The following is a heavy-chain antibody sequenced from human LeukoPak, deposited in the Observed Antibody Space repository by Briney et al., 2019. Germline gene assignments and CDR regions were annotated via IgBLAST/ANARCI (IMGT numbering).Heavy chain of an antibody. CDR1: GGSISSGGYY. V-gene: IGHV4-31*03. J-gene: IGHJ4*02. Sequence: SETLSLTCTVSGGSISSGGYYWSWLRQHPGKGLEWIGYIYYSGSTYYNPSLKSRVTISVDTSKNQFLLKLSSVTAADTAVYYCTRVDCSSTSCDVCYWGQGTLVTVSS. CDR3: TRVDCSSTSCDVCY. CDR2: IYYSGST. D-gene: IGHD2-2*01.